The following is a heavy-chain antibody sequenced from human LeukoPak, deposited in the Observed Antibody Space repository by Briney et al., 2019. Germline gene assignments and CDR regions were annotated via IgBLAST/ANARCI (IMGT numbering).Heavy chain of an antibody. CDR1: GFTFDDYA. V-gene: IGHV3-9*01. CDR2: ISWNSGSI. J-gene: IGHJ4*02. D-gene: IGHD3-22*01. Sequence: PGRSLRLSCAASGFTFDDYAMHWVRQAPGKGLEWVSGISWNSGSIGYADSVKRRFTISRHNSNNTVYLEMNSLRPEDTAVYYCAKDGGAYYYDSSGYYYFDYWGQGTLVTVSS. CDR3: AKDGGAYYYDSSGYYYFDY.